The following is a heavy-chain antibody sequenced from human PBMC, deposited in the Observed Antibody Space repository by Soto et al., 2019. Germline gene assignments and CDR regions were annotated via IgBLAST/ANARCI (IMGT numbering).Heavy chain of an antibody. Sequence: SETLSLTCTVSGDSISGYYCNWIRQPPWKGLEWIGHIYYLGATYYNPSLKSRVTISIDTSKRQFSLKLSSVTAADTAVYFCARQTVVTTVGHGPVDSCGQGTLVTVSS. CDR3: ARQTVVTTVGHGPVDS. V-gene: IGHV4-59*01. CDR1: GDSISGYY. CDR2: IYYLGAT. D-gene: IGHD1-26*01. J-gene: IGHJ4*02.